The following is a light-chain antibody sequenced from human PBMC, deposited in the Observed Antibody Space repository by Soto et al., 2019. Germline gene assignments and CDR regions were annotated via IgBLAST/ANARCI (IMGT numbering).Light chain of an antibody. Sequence: EIVMTQSPATLSVSPGERATLSCRASQSVSSNLAWYQQKPGQAPRLLIYGASTRATGIPARFSGSGSGTEFTLTISALQSEDFAVYYCKQYNNSPRTFGQGTKVDIK. CDR3: KQYNNSPRT. CDR2: GAS. CDR1: QSVSSN. J-gene: IGKJ1*01. V-gene: IGKV3-15*01.